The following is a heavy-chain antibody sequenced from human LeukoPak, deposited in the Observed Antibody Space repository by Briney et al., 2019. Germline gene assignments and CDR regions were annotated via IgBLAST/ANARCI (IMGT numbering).Heavy chain of an antibody. CDR2: IIPIFGTA. CDR1: GGTFISYA. D-gene: IGHD2-2*02. CDR3: ARITPISFDCSSTSCYRRYYYYGMDV. J-gene: IGHJ6*02. V-gene: IGHV1-69*13. Sequence: SVKVSCKASGGTFISYAISWVRQAPGQGLEWMGGIIPIFGTANYAQKFQGRVTITADESTSTAYMELSSLRSEDTAVYYCARITPISFDCSSTSCYRRYYYYGMDVWGQGTTVTVSS.